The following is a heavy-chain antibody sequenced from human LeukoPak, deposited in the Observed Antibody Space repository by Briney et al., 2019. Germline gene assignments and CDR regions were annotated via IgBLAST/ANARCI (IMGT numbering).Heavy chain of an antibody. V-gene: IGHV3-23*01. D-gene: IGHD3-22*01. CDR2: ISGSGGST. Sequence: PGGPLRLSCAASGFTFSSYAMSWVRQAPGKGLEWVSAISGSGGSTYYADSVKGRFTISRDNSKNTLYLQMNSLRAEDTAVYYCAKDSVPFRGYYGPAAPFDYWGQGTLVTVSS. CDR1: GFTFSSYA. J-gene: IGHJ4*02. CDR3: AKDSVPFRGYYGPAAPFDY.